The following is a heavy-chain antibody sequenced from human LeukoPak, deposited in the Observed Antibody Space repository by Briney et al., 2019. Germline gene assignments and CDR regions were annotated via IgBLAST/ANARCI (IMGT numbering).Heavy chain of an antibody. Sequence: PGRSLRLSCAASGFTFNNSGMHWVRQAPGKGLEGVALISYDGSNKYYTDSVKGRFTISRDNSKNTLYLQMNSLRSEDSAIYYCAKPIGEWWYPFSNWGQGTLVTVSS. D-gene: IGHD2-15*01. CDR2: ISYDGSNK. J-gene: IGHJ4*02. V-gene: IGHV3-30*18. CDR1: GFTFNNSG. CDR3: AKPIGEWWYPFSN.